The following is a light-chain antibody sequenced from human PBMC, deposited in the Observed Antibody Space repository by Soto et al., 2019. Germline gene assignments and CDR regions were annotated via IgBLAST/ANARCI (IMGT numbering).Light chain of an antibody. Sequence: EIVLTQSPGTRSFSTDQIPTLSCXXSQSLSSNYLAWYQQKPGQAPRLLIYGASSRATGIPDRFSGSGSGTDFTLTISRLEPEDFAVFYCHQCDSSPWTFGQGTKVDIK. J-gene: IGKJ1*01. CDR2: GAS. CDR3: HQCDSSPWT. CDR1: QSLSSNY. V-gene: IGKV3-20*01.